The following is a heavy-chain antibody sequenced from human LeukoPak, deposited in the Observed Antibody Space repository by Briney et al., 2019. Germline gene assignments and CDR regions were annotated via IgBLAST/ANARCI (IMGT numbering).Heavy chain of an antibody. CDR1: GFTFSSIA. J-gene: IGHJ4*02. V-gene: IGHV3-23*01. CDR3: AKGQELDDGVFDS. CDR2: IRSNGDTA. Sequence: GGSLRLSCTASGFTFSSIALTWVRQAPGKGLEWVSTIRSNGDTAYNADSVNGRFTISRGNSKNTLYLQMDSLRVEDTAIYYCAKGQELDDGVFDSWGQGTLVTVSS. D-gene: IGHD1-1*01.